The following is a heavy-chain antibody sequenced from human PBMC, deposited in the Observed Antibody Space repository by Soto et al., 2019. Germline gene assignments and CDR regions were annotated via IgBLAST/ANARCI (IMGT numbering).Heavy chain of an antibody. J-gene: IGHJ4*02. Sequence: EVQLVETGGGWIQPGGSLRLSCAVSGFTVSTNYMSWVRQAPGKGLEWVSALYSGGSTYYADSVKGRFTISRDNSKNTLHLQMNSLRDEDTALYYCARHRDAFSSTVDYWGQGTLVTVSS. D-gene: IGHD3-3*02. CDR1: GFTVSTNY. CDR2: LYSGGST. V-gene: IGHV3-53*02. CDR3: ARHRDAFSSTVDY.